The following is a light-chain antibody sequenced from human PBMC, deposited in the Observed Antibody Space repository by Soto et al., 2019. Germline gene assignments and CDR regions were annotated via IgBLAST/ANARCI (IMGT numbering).Light chain of an antibody. CDR1: QSVDTK. CDR3: QQYYNWYT. V-gene: IGKV3-15*01. CDR2: GAS. J-gene: IGKJ2*01. Sequence: ETVMTQSPATLSVSLGERVTLSCRASQSVDTKLAWYQHKPGQAPRLLIYGASTRATGIPARFSGSGSGTEFTLTLSGLQAEYFAVYFCQQYYNWYTYGQGTKLEIK.